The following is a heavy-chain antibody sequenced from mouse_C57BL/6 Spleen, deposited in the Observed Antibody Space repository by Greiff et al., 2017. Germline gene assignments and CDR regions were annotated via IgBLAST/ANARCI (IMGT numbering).Heavy chain of an antibody. V-gene: IGHV1-50*01. D-gene: IGHD1-1*01. J-gene: IGHJ4*01. CDR1: GYTFTSYW. CDR3: ATVVATKDAMDY. CDR2: IDPSDSYT. Sequence: QVQLKQPGAELVKPGASVKLSCKASGYTFTSYWMQWVKQRPGQGLEWIGEIDPSDSYTNYNQKFKGKATLTVDTSSSTAYMQLSSLTSEDSAVYYCATVVATKDAMDYWGQGTSVTVSS.